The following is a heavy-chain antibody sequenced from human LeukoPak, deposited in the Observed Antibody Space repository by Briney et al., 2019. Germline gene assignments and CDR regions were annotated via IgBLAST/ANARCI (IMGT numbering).Heavy chain of an antibody. CDR2: IYSGGTT. CDR1: GFTVSSNY. V-gene: IGHV3-53*01. D-gene: IGHD6-13*01. Sequence: GGSLRLSCAASGFTVSSNYMYWVRQAPGKGLDWVSVIYSGGTTDYADSVKGRFTISRDNSKNSLYLQMSSLRVDDTAVYYCARFAAAGVVHYELWGRGTLVIVSS. J-gene: IGHJ2*01. CDR3: ARFAAAGVVHYEL.